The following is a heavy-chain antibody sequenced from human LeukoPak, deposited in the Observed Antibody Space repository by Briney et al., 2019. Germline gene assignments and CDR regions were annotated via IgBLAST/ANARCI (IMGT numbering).Heavy chain of an antibody. V-gene: IGHV3-48*03. J-gene: IGHJ4*02. CDR3: AREDVAVDY. CDR2: ISSSGSTI. Sequence: GGSLRLSCAASGFTFSSYEMNWVRQAPGKGLEWVSYISSSGSTIYYADSVKGRFTISRDNAKNSLYLQMNSLRAEDTAVHYCAREDVAVDYWGQGTLVTVSS. CDR1: GFTFSSYE. D-gene: IGHD2-15*01.